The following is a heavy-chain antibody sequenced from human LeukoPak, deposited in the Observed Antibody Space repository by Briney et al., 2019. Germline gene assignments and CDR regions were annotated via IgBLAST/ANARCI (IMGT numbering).Heavy chain of an antibody. Sequence: SETLSLTCTVSGGSISSYYWSWIREPPGKGLGWIGYIYYSGSTNYNPSLKSRFTISVDTSKNQFSLKLSSVTAADTAVYYCARDRRGVGAAPFDYWGQGTLVTVSS. D-gene: IGHD1-26*01. V-gene: IGHV4-59*01. CDR1: GGSISSYY. CDR3: ARDRRGVGAAPFDY. J-gene: IGHJ4*02. CDR2: IYYSGST.